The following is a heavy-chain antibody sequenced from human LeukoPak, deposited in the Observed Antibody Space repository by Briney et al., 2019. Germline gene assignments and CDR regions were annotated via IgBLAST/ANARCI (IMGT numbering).Heavy chain of an antibody. CDR2: INQGGSDK. CDR1: GFTFSNYW. V-gene: IGHV3-7*01. CDR3: TRDRSRAEDD. D-gene: IGHD1-14*01. J-gene: IGHJ4*02. Sequence: GGSLRLSCVVSGFTFSNYWMDWVRQAPGKGLEWVANINQGGSDKYYVDSVKGRFTISRDNANNLLYLQMNSLRGEDTAVYYCTRDRSRAEDDWGQGTLVTVSS.